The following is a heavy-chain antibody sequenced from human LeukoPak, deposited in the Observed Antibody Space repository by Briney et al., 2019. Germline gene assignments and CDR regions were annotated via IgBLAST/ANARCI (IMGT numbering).Heavy chain of an antibody. J-gene: IGHJ4*02. CDR2: INHSGGT. CDR3: AKARIAAAGPFDY. Sequence: SETLSLTCAVYGGSFSGYYWSWIRQPPGKGLEWIGEINHSGGTNYNPSLKSRVTISLDTSKNHFSLKLTSVTAADTAVYYCAKARIAAAGPFDYWGQGTLVTVSS. V-gene: IGHV4-34*01. D-gene: IGHD6-13*01. CDR1: GGSFSGYY.